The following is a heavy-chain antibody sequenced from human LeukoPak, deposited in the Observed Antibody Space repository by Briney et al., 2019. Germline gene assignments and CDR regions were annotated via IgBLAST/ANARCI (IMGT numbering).Heavy chain of an antibody. Sequence: SETLSLTCAAYGGSFNGYFWSWIRQPPGKGLEWIGEIHHGGSTNQNPSLKTRVTISIDTSKNQFSLNLGSVTAADTAVYYCARGLAGGYNFDYWGQGTLVTVSS. J-gene: IGHJ4*02. CDR3: ARGLAGGYNFDY. CDR2: IHHGGST. V-gene: IGHV4-34*01. D-gene: IGHD3-22*01. CDR1: GGSFNGYF.